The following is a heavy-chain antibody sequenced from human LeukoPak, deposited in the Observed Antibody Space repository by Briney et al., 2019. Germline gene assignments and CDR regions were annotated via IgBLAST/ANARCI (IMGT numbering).Heavy chain of an antibody. V-gene: IGHV1-3*01. D-gene: IGHD3-9*01. J-gene: IGHJ3*02. CDR2: INAGNGNT. Sequence: ASVKVSCKASGYTFTTYAMHWVRQAPGQRLEWMGWINAGNGNTKYSQKFQGRVTITRDTSASTAYMELSSLRSEDTAVYYCARGGHEIRYFDWLFSAFDIWGQGTMVTVSS. CDR3: ARGGHEIRYFDWLFSAFDI. CDR1: GYTFTTYA.